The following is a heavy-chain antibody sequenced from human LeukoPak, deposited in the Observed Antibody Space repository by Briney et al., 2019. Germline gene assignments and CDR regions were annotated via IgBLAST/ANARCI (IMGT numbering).Heavy chain of an antibody. CDR2: INPSGGST. V-gene: IGHV1-46*01. J-gene: IGHJ6*02. CDR3: ASLTIFGATSLMDV. D-gene: IGHD3-3*01. Sequence: ASVTVSCTASGYTFTIYYMHWVRQAPGQGLEWMGIINPSGGSTSYAQKFQGRVTMTRDTSTSTVYMELSSLRSEDTAVYYCASLTIFGATSLMDVWGQGTTVTVSS. CDR1: GYTFTIYY.